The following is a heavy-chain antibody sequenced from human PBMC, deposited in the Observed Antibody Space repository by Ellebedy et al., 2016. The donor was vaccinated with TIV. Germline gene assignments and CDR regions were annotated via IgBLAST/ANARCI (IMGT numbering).Heavy chain of an antibody. J-gene: IGHJ4*02. CDR3: AAYTGRTGVAY. V-gene: IGHV3-72*01. CDR1: GLTFSDQY. CDR2: SRNRDNSYTI. Sequence: GESLKISCIASGLTFSDQYMHWVRQAPGKGLEWVGRSRNRDNSYTIEYAASVKGRFTISRDDSKNSLNLQMNSLKTADTAGYYCAAYTGRTGVAYWGQGTQVTVSS. D-gene: IGHD1-26*01.